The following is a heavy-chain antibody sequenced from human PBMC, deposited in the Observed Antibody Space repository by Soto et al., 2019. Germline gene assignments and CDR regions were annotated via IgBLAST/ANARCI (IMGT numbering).Heavy chain of an antibody. D-gene: IGHD3-3*01. J-gene: IGHJ5*02. CDR3: ARAYYDFWSGYQGDNWFDP. Sequence: SETLSLTCTVSGGSISSGDYYWSWIRQPPGKGLEWIGYIYYSGSTYYNPSLKSRVTISVDTSKNQFSLKLSSVTAADTAVYYCARAYYDFWSGYQGDNWFDPWGQGTLVTVSS. CDR1: GGSISSGDYY. CDR2: IYYSGST. V-gene: IGHV4-30-4*01.